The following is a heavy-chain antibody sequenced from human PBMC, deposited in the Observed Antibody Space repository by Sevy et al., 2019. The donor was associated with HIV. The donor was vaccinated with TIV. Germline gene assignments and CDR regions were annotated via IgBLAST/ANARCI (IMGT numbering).Heavy chain of an antibody. CDR2: IYYSGST. V-gene: IGHV4-31*03. J-gene: IGHJ4*02. CDR3: ARFRYSGYDSPFDY. D-gene: IGHD5-12*01. CDR1: GGSISSGGYY. Sequence: SETLSLTCTVSGGSISSGGYYWSWIRQHPGKGLEWIGYIYYSGSTYYNPSLKSRVTISVGTSKNQFSLKLSSVTAADTAVYYCARFRYSGYDSPFDYWGQGTLVTVSS.